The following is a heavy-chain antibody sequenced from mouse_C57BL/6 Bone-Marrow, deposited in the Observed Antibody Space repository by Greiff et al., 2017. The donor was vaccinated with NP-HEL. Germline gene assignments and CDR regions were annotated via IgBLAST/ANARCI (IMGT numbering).Heavy chain of an antibody. V-gene: IGHV1-55*01. CDR1: GYTFTSYW. CDR2: IYPGSGST. D-gene: IGHD1-1*01. CDR3: ALYGSSYNYFDY. Sequence: VQLQQPGAELVKPGASVKMSCKASGYTFTSYWITWVKQRPGQGLEWIGDIYPGSGSTNYNEKFKSKATLTVDTSSSTAYMQRSSLTSDDSAVYYCALYGSSYNYFDYWGQGTTLTVSS. J-gene: IGHJ2*01.